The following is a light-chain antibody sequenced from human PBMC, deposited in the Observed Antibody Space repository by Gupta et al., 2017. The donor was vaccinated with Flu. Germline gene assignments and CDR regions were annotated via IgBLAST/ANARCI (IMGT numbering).Light chain of an antibody. J-gene: IGKJ2*01. CDR1: ESIRNW. Sequence: PSILSAAVGDRVTITGRASESIRNWLAWYQQKPGKAPKLLISMASTLESGVPSRFSGSGSGTEFTLTISSLQPDDLATYYCQQYDTYLGTFGQGTKLEI. V-gene: IGKV1-5*03. CDR3: QQYDTYLGT. CDR2: MAS.